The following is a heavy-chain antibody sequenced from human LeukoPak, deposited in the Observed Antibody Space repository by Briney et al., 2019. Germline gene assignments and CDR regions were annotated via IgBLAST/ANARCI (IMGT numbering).Heavy chain of an antibody. D-gene: IGHD3-22*01. Sequence: PSETLSLTCAVYGGSFSGYYWSWIRQPPGKGLEWIGEINHSGSTNYTPSLKSRVTISVDTSKTQFSLKLSSVTAADTAVYYCARSEVYYYDSSGYRPTYFDYWGQGTLVTVSS. CDR2: INHSGST. J-gene: IGHJ4*02. CDR1: GGSFSGYY. CDR3: ARSEVYYYDSSGYRPTYFDY. V-gene: IGHV4-34*01.